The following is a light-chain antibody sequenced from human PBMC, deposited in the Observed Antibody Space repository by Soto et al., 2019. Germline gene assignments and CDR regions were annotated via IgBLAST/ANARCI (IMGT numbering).Light chain of an antibody. CDR2: DNN. V-gene: IGLV1-51*01. J-gene: IGLJ1*01. CDR1: SSNIGNNY. CDR3: GTWDSSLSAGV. Sequence: QSVLTQPPSVSAAPGQKVTISFSGSSSNIGNNYVSWYQQLPGTAPKLIIYDNNKRPSGIPDRFSGSKSGTSATLGITGLQTGDEADYYCGTWDSSLSAGVFGTGTKLTVL.